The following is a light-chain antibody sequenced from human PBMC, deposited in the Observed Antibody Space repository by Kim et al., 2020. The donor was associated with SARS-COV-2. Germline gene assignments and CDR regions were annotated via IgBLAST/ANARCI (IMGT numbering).Light chain of an antibody. J-gene: IGKJ2*01. CDR2: AAS. CDR3: QQSYHTPYT. V-gene: IGKV1-39*01. Sequence: SASVGDRVTITCRTSQSISFYLNWYQQKPGKAPKLLIYAASNLQSGVPSRFSGSGSGADFTLTISSLQPEDFATYYCQQSYHTPYTFGQGPRWISN. CDR1: QSISFY.